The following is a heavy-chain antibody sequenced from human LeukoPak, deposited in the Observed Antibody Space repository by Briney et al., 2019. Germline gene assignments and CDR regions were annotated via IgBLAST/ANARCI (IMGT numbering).Heavy chain of an antibody. CDR3: ARDARNDGYFDY. J-gene: IGHJ4*02. V-gene: IGHV3-21*01. Sequence: GGSLRLSCAASGFTFSSYSMNWVRQAPGKGLEWVSSISSSGSYIYYADSVKGRFTISRDNAKNSPYLQMNSLRAEDTAVYYCARDARNDGYFDYWGQGTLVTVSS. CDR2: ISSSGSYI. CDR1: GFTFSSYS. D-gene: IGHD1-1*01.